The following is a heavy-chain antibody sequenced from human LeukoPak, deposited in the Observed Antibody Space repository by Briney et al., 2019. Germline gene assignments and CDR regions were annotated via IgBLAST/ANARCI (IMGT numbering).Heavy chain of an antibody. J-gene: IGHJ4*02. CDR3: ARYDGGSGPFDY. Sequence: SVQVSCKASGGTFSSYAISWVRQAPGQGLEWMGGIIPIFGTANYAQKFQGRVTITADESTSTAYMELSSLRSEDTAVYYCARYDGGSGPFDYWGQGTLVTVSS. D-gene: IGHD3-10*01. CDR2: IIPIFGTA. V-gene: IGHV1-69*13. CDR1: GGTFSSYA.